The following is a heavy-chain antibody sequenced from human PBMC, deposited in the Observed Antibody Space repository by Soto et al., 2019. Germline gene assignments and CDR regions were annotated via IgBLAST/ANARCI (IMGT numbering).Heavy chain of an antibody. CDR3: ARGGGYYNQSQQASSWPPHYYYGMDV. Sequence: PSETLSLTCTVSGGSISSYYWSWIRQPPGKGLEWIGYIYYSGSTNYNPSLKSRVTISVDTSKNQFSLKLSSVTAADTAVYYCARGGGYYNQSQQASSWPPHYYYGMDVWGQGTKVTV. V-gene: IGHV4-59*01. CDR1: GGSISSYY. CDR2: IYYSGST. J-gene: IGHJ6*02. D-gene: IGHD6-13*01.